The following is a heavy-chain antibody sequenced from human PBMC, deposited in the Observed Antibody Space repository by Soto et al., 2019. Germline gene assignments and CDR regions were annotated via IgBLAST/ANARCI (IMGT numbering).Heavy chain of an antibody. CDR2: INPSGGST. CDR3: ATGLDFWSGYYSVPHDY. D-gene: IGHD3-3*01. J-gene: IGHJ4*02. CDR1: GYTFTSYY. V-gene: IGHV1-46*01. Sequence: GASVKVSCKASGYTFTSYYMHWVRQAPGQGLEWMGIINPSGGSTSYAQKFQGRVTMTRDTSTSTVYMELSSLRSEDTAVYYCATGLDFWSGYYSVPHDYWGQGTLVTVSS.